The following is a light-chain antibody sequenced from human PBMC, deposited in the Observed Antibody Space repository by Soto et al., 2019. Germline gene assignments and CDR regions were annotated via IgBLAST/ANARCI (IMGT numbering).Light chain of an antibody. CDR3: QQRSNWPPIT. V-gene: IGKV3-11*01. CDR1: QSVTTSY. CDR2: GAF. J-gene: IGKJ5*01. Sequence: EIVLTQSPGTLSLSPGERATLSCRPSQSVTTSYLAWYQQKPGQAPRLLIYGAFTRATGIPARFSGSGSGTDFTLTISSLEPEDFAVYYCQQRSNWPPITFGQGTRLEIK.